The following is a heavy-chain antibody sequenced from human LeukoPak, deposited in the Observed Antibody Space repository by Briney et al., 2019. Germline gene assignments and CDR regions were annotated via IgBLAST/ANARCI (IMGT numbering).Heavy chain of an antibody. Sequence: PGGSLRLSCAASGFTFSNYWMSWVRQAPGKGLEWIGYIYHSGSTYYNPSLKSRVTISVDRSKNQFSLKLSSVTAADTAVYYCARGCSGGSCSYQDAFDIWGQGTMVTVSS. D-gene: IGHD2-15*01. V-gene: IGHV4-4*02. CDR1: GFTFSNYW. CDR2: IYHSGST. J-gene: IGHJ3*02. CDR3: ARGCSGGSCSYQDAFDI.